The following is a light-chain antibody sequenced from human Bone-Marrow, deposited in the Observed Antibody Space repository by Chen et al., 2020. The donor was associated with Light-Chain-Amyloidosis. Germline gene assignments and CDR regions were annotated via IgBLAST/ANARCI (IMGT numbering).Light chain of an antibody. CDR1: NIGSTS. J-gene: IGLJ3*02. CDR2: DDS. V-gene: IGLV3-21*02. Sequence: SSVLTQPSSLSVAPGPTATIACAGNNIGSTSVHWYQQTPGQAPLLVVYDDSDRPSGIPERLSGSKSGNTATLTISRVEAGDEADYYCQVWDRSRDRPVFGGGTKLTVL. CDR3: QVWDRSRDRPV.